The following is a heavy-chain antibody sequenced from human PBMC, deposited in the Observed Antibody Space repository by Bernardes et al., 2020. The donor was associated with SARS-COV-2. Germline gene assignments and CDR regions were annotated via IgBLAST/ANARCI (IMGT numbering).Heavy chain of an antibody. J-gene: IGHJ4*02. CDR3: ARGYGHSRTYYDILTGNYKGHTFDY. CDR1: GGSMSSYY. D-gene: IGHD3-9*01. V-gene: IGHV4-59*13. CDR2: MYYSGNT. Sequence: SETLSLTCAVSGGSMSSYYWSWIRQPPGKGLEWIGYMYYSGNTNYNPSLKSRVTVSIEMSKKQFSLRLSSVTAADTAVYYCARGYGHSRTYYDILTGNYKGHTFDYWGQGILVIVSS.